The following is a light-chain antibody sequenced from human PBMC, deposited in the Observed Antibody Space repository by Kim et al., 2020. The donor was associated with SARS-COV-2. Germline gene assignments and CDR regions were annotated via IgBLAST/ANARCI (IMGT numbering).Light chain of an antibody. CDR3: QQYGSTRTWT. CDR1: QSVSSGY. CDR2: GTS. Sequence: DIVLTQSPGTLSLSPGDRATLSCRASQSVSSGYMAWYQQKPGQTPRLLIYGTSTRAAGIPGRFNVSGSGTEFTLTISRLEPDDFAVYYCQQYGSTRTWTFGQGTKVDIK. V-gene: IGKV3-20*01. J-gene: IGKJ1*01.